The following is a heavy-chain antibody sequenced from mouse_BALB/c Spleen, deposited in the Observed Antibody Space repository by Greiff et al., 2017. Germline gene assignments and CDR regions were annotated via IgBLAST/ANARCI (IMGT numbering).Heavy chain of an antibody. D-gene: IGHD1-2*01. CDR2: IWAGGST. Sequence: QVQLKQSGPGLVAPSQSLSITCTVSGFSLTSYGVHWVRQPPGKGLEWLGVIWAGGSTNYNSALMSRLSISTDNSKSQVFLKMNSLQTDDTAMYYCATNYYGYDAMDYWGQGTSVTVSS. V-gene: IGHV2-9*02. J-gene: IGHJ4*01. CDR3: ATNYYGYDAMDY. CDR1: GFSLTSYG.